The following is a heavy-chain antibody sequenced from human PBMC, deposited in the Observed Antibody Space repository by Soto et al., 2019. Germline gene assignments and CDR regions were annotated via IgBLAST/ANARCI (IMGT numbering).Heavy chain of an antibody. V-gene: IGHV2-5*02. CDR2: IYWEDDK. Sequence: QITLKESGPPLVRPAQTLTLTCAFSGFSLTTTRMGVAWIRQPPGKAREWLALIYWEDDKRYSPSLKNRLTVSKDTSTNRVVLTITNISPDDTGTYFCAHAGDFDLLSFDRWGPGTLVTVSS. J-gene: IGHJ4*02. D-gene: IGHD2-15*01. CDR3: AHAGDFDLLSFDR. CDR1: GFSLTTTRMG.